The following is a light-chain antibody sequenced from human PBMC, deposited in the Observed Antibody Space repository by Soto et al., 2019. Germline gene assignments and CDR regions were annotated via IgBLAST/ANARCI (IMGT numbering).Light chain of an antibody. Sequence: QSALTQPAYVSGSPGQSITISCTGTSSDVGGYNYVSWYQQHPGKAPKLMIYEVSNRPSGVSNRFSGSKSGNTASLTISGLQAEDEADYYCSSYTSSSTLVFGGGTKLPVL. CDR1: SSDVGGYNY. V-gene: IGLV2-14*01. CDR3: SSYTSSSTLV. CDR2: EVS. J-gene: IGLJ2*01.